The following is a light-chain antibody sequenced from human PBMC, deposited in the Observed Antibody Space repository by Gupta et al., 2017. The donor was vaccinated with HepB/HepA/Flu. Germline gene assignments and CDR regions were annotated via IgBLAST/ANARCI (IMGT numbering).Light chain of an antibody. CDR1: QSISSD. V-gene: IGKV3-15*01. CDR3: QQYNNWPQT. Sequence: EIVMTQSPAPVSVSPGERATLPCRASQSISSDLAWYQHKRGQAPRLLIYGASTRAADIPARFSGSGSGTDFTFTISSLQSEDSAIYYCQQYNNWPQTFGQGTQVEIK. CDR2: GAS. J-gene: IGKJ1*01.